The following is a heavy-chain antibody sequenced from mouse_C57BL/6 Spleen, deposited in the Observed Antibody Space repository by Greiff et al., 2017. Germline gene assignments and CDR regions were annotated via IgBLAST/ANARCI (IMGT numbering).Heavy chain of an antibody. D-gene: IGHD1-1*01. CDR3: ARSGYYYGSSHWYFDV. Sequence: VQLQQPGAELVKPGASVKMSCKASAYTFTSYWITWVKQRPGQGLEWIGDIYPGSGSTNYNEKFKSKATLTVDTSSSTAYMQLSSLTSEDSAVYYCARSGYYYGSSHWYFDVWGTGTTVTVSS. CDR2: IYPGSGST. CDR1: AYTFTSYW. J-gene: IGHJ1*03. V-gene: IGHV1-55*01.